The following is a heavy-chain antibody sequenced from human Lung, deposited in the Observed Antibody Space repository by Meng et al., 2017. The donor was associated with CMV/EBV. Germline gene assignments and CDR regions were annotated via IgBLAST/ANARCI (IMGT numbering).Heavy chain of an antibody. D-gene: IGHD2-15*01. CDR3: VRDRIAYGLDV. V-gene: IGHV3-20*04. CDR1: GFTFSSYV. J-gene: IGHJ6*02. CDR2: IDWNGGRT. Sequence: GEXXKISCAASGFTFSSYVIIWVRQAPGKGLEWISGIDWNGGRTVYADSVKGRFTISRDNAENSLYVQMNSLRDEDTAVYYCVRDRIAYGLDVWGQGTTVTVSS.